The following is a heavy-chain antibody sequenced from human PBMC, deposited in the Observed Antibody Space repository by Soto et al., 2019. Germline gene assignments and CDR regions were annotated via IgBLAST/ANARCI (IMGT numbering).Heavy chain of an antibody. CDR1: GFTFSSYG. CDR2: ISYDGSNK. J-gene: IGHJ6*02. CDR3: AKNGEDCSGGSCSDYYYYGMDV. D-gene: IGHD2-15*01. V-gene: IGHV3-30*18. Sequence: VGSLRLSCAASGFTFSSYGMHWVRQAPGKGLEWVAVISYDGSNKYYADSVKGRFTISRDNSKNTLYLQMNSLRAEDTAVYYCAKNGEDCSGGSCSDYYYYGMDVWGQGTTVTVSS.